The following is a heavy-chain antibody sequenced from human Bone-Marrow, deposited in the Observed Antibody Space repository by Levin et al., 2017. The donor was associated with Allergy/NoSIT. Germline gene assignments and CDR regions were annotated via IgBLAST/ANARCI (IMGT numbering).Heavy chain of an antibody. CDR1: GYSFTSYW. CDR3: ARQWGYGDEARGYFDL. Sequence: GESLKISCKGSGYSFTSYWIGWVRQMPGKGLEWMGIIYPGDSDTRYSPSFQGQVTISADKSISTAYLQWSSLKASDTAMYYCARQWGYGDEARGYFDLWGRGTLVTVSS. D-gene: IGHD4-17*01. J-gene: IGHJ2*01. V-gene: IGHV5-51*01. CDR2: IYPGDSDT.